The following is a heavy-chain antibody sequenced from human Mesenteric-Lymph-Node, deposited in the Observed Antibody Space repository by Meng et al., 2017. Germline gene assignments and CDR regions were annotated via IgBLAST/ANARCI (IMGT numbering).Heavy chain of an antibody. D-gene: IGHD3-22*01. CDR2: INHSGST. CDR3: RTYYYDSSGYYDYYYFDY. CDR1: GGSFSGYY. V-gene: IGHV4-34*03. J-gene: IGHJ4*02. Sequence: SETLSLTCAVYGGSFSGYYWSWIRQPPGKGLEWIGEINHSGSTNYNPSLKSRVTISVDTSKNQFSLKLSSVTAADTAVYYCRTYYYDSSGYYDYYYFDYWGQGTLVTVSS.